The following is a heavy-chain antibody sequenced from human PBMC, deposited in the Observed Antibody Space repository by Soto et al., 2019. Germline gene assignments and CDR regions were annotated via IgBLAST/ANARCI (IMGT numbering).Heavy chain of an antibody. CDR3: ARSDNRNSLYGMDV. CDR2: INHRGSS. J-gene: IGHJ6*02. Sequence: PSETLSLTCAVNGGSLSGYYWSWIRHSPGKGLEWIGEINHRGSSDYNPSLKSRVTLSIDASMNHVTLELTSVTAADTAVYYCARSDNRNSLYGMDVWGQGTAVTVSS. D-gene: IGHD1-7*01. V-gene: IGHV4-34*01. CDR1: GGSLSGYY.